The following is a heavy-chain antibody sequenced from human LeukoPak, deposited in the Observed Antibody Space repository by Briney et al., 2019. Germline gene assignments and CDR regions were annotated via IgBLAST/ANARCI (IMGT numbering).Heavy chain of an antibody. CDR2: ISAYNGNT. CDR3: ARRGYDILTGFRFDP. V-gene: IGHV1-18*01. CDR1: GYTFTGYG. J-gene: IGHJ5*02. Sequence: EASVKVSCKASGYTFTGYGISWVRQAPGQGLEWMGWISAYNGNTNYAQKLQGRVTMTTDTSTSTAYMELRSLRSDDTAVYYCARRGYDILTGFRFDPWGQGTLVTVSS. D-gene: IGHD3-9*01.